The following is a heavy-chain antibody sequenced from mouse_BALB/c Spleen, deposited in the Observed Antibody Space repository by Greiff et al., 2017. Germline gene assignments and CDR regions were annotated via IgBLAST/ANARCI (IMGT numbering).Heavy chain of an antibody. Sequence: VQLQESGPELVKPGASVKISCKASGYSFTSYYIHWVKQRPGQGLEWIGWIFPGSGNTKYNEKFKGKATLTADTSSSTAYMQLSSLTSEDSAVYFCARSGNYPAWFAYWGQGTLVTVSA. CDR1: GYSFTSYY. CDR3: ARSGNYPAWFAY. CDR2: IFPGSGNT. D-gene: IGHD2-1*01. J-gene: IGHJ3*01. V-gene: IGHV1-66*01.